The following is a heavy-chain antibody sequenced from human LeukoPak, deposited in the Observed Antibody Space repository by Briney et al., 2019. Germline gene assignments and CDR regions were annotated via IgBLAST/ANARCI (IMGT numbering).Heavy chain of an antibody. CDR2: IYTRGST. D-gene: IGHD2-15*01. CDR1: GGSIDNYY. CDR3: ARGRYCSADICSGGDAFDI. V-gene: IGHV4-4*07. J-gene: IGHJ3*02. Sequence: SETLSLTWIVDGGSIDNYYWSWIRQPAGKGLEWIGRIYTRGSTNYNPSLKSRVTMSVDTSKNQFSLKLSSVTAADTAVYYCARGRYCSADICSGGDAFDIWGQGTMVSVSS.